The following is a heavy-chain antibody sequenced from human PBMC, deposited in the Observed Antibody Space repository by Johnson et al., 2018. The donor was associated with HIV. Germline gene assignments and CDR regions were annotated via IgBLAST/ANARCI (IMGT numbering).Heavy chain of an antibody. V-gene: IGHV3-66*01. CDR3: ARAHNWHSDAFDI. Sequence: VQLVESGGGVVQPGRSLRLSCAASGFTVSSNYMSWVRQAPGKGLEWVSVIYSGGSTYYADSVKGRYTISRDNSKNTLYLQMNSLRADDTAVYYCARAHNWHSDAFDIWGQGTMVTVSS. CDR1: GFTVSSNY. J-gene: IGHJ3*02. D-gene: IGHD1/OR15-1a*01. CDR2: IYSGGST.